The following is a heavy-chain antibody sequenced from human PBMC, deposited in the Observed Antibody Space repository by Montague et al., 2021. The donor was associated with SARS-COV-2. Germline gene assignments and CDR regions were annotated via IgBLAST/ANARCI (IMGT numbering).Heavy chain of an antibody. CDR1: GGSFNGYH. CDR2: INHSGST. V-gene: IGHV4-34*01. Sequence: SETLSLTCAVYGGSFNGYHWSWIRQTPGKGLEWIGEINHSGSTNYNPSLKSRVTISVDTSKNQFSLKLSSVTAADTAVYYCARGGRQWLVIDPRYYFDYWGQGTLVIVSS. CDR3: ARGGRQWLVIDPRYYFDY. J-gene: IGHJ4*02. D-gene: IGHD6-19*01.